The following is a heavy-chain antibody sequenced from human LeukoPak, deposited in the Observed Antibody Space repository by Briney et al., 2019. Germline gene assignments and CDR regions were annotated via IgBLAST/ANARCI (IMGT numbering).Heavy chain of an antibody. V-gene: IGHV3-23*01. CDR2: ISGSGGST. D-gene: IGHD3-10*01. CDR3: ATQGGITMVRGVPYFQH. J-gene: IGHJ1*01. Sequence: GGSLRLSCAASGFTFSSYAMIWVRQAPGKGLEWVSAISGSGGSTYYADSVKGRFTISRDNSKNTLYLQMNSLRAEDTAVYYCATQGGITMVRGVPYFQHWGQGTLVTVSS. CDR1: GFTFSSYA.